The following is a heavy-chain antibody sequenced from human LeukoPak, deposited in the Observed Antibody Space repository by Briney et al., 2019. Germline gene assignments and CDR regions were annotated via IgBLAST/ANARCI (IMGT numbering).Heavy chain of an antibody. CDR2: IWYDGSNK. V-gene: IGHV3-33*01. D-gene: IGHD3-22*01. CDR1: GFTFSSYG. J-gene: IGHJ4*02. CDR3: ARDFYDSSGYYSEYYFDY. Sequence: PGGSLRLSCAASGFTFSSYGMHWVRQAPGKGLEWVAVIWYDGSNKYYADSVKGRFTISRDNSKNTLYLQMNSLRAEDTAVYYCARDFYDSSGYYSEYYFDYWGQGTLVTVSS.